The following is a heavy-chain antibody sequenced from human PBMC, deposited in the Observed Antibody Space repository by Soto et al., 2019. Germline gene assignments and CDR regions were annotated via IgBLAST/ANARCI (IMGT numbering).Heavy chain of an antibody. D-gene: IGHD3-3*01. V-gene: IGHV1-69*13. J-gene: IGHJ6*02. Sequence: SVKVSCKASGGTFSSYAISWVRQAPGQGLEWMGGIIPIFGTTNYAQKFQGRVTITADESTSTAYMELSSLRSEDTAVYYCAARFWSGYYYPTYYYGMDVWGQGTTVTVSS. CDR3: AARFWSGYYYPTYYYGMDV. CDR1: GGTFSSYA. CDR2: IIPIFGTT.